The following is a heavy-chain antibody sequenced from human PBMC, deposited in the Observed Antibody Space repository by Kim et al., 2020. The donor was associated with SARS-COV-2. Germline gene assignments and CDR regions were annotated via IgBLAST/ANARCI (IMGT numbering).Heavy chain of an antibody. CDR1: GGSISSYY. Sequence: SETLSLTCTVSGGSISSYYWSWIRQPPGKGLEWIGYIYYSGSTNYNPSLKSRVTISVDTSKNQFSLKLSSVTAADTAVYYCARGGSNYYGSGSYGWFDPWGQGTLVTVSS. D-gene: IGHD3-10*01. J-gene: IGHJ5*02. CDR3: ARGGSNYYGSGSYGWFDP. V-gene: IGHV4-59*13. CDR2: IYYSGST.